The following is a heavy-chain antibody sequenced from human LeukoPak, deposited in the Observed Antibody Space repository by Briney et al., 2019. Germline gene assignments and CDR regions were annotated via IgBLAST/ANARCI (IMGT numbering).Heavy chain of an antibody. D-gene: IGHD4-23*01. V-gene: IGHV3-74*01. CDR1: GFTFSSYW. Sequence: PGGSLRLSCAASGFTFSSYWMHWVRQVPGKGLVWVARIGTDGSRTTYADYVQGRFTISRDNAKNTLYLQMNSLRAEDTAVYYCARDKYGGNSNAFDTWGQGTLVTVSS. J-gene: IGHJ3*02. CDR3: ARDKYGGNSNAFDT. CDR2: IGTDGSRT.